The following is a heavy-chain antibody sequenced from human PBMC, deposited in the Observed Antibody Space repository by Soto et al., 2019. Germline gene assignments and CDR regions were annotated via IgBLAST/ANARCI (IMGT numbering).Heavy chain of an antibody. Sequence: QVQLVESGGGVVQPGRSLRLSCAASGFTFSRYGMHWVRQAPGKGLEWVAVIWYDGSNKYYADSVKGRFTISRDNSKNTLYLEMNSLRAEDTAVYYCARDGNWNDEWGFDDWGQGTLVTISS. CDR2: IWYDGSNK. J-gene: IGHJ4*02. D-gene: IGHD1-1*01. CDR1: GFTFSRYG. CDR3: ARDGNWNDEWGFDD. V-gene: IGHV3-33*01.